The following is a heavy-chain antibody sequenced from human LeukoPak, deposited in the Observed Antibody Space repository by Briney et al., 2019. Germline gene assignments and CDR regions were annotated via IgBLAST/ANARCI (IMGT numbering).Heavy chain of an antibody. CDR2: IYYSGST. D-gene: IGHD2-8*01. Sequence: PSETLSLTCTVSGGSISSSSYYWGWIRQPPGKGLEWIGYIYYSGSTYYNPSLKSRVTISVDTSKNQFSLKLSSVTAADTAVYYCARAGIVLMDNWGQGTLVTVSS. CDR3: ARAGIVLMDN. V-gene: IGHV4-30-4*08. CDR1: GGSISSSSYY. J-gene: IGHJ4*02.